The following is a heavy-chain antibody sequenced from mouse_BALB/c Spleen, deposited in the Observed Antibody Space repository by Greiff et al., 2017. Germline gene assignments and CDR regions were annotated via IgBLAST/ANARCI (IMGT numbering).Heavy chain of an antibody. J-gene: IGHJ1*01. D-gene: IGHD1-2*01. V-gene: IGHV5-17*02. CDR3: ARGFLLRPHWDIDV. CDR2: ISSGSSTI. Sequence: EVQLVESGGGLVQPGGSRKLSCAASGFTFSSFGMHWVRQAPEKGLEWVAYISSGSSTIYYADTVKGRFTISRDNPKNTLFLQMTSLRSEDTAMYYCARGFLLRPHWDIDVWGAGTTVTVSS. CDR1: GFTFSSFG.